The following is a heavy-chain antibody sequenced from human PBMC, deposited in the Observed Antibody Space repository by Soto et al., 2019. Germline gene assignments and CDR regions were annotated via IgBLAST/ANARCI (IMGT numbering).Heavy chain of an antibody. V-gene: IGHV4-59*01. CDR3: ARAGRSSSKTVFDY. CDR2: ISYNGSP. J-gene: IGHJ4*02. Sequence: SETLSLTCTVSGGSISGYYWSWIRQPPGKGLEWIGYISYNGSPNYNPSLKSRVTISIDTSQNQFSLKMSSVTAADTAVYYCARAGRSSSKTVFDYWGQGALVTVSS. CDR1: GGSISGYY. D-gene: IGHD6-6*01.